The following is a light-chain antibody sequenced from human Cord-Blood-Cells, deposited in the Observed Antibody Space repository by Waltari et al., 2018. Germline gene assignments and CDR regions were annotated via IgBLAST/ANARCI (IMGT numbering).Light chain of an antibody. CDR1: SSDVCGYNY. Sequence: QSALTQPRSVSGSPGQSVTISCTGTSSDVCGYNYVSWYQQHPGKAPKLMIYDVSKRPSGVPDRFSGSKSGNPASLTISGLQAEDEADYYCCSYAGSYTWVFGGGTKLTVL. J-gene: IGLJ3*02. CDR2: DVS. V-gene: IGLV2-11*01. CDR3: CSYAGSYTWV.